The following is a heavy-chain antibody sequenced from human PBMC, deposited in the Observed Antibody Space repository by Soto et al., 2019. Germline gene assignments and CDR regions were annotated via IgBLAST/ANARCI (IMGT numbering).Heavy chain of an antibody. CDR3: ARHSPGYYYFGMDV. CDR1: GDSISSSSNY. Sequence: SETLSLTCTVSGDSISSSSNYWGWIRQPPGKGLEWIGSVYYSGSAYYSSSLKSRVTISVDTSKNHFSLQLSSVTAADAAVYFCARHSPGYYYFGMDVWGQGTTVTVSS. CDR2: VYYSGSA. J-gene: IGHJ6*02. V-gene: IGHV4-39*01.